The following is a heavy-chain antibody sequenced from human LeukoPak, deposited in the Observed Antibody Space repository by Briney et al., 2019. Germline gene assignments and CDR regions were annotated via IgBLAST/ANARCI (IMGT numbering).Heavy chain of an antibody. Sequence: PGRSLRLSCAASGLTFSNYGMHWVRQAPGKGLEWVALIWYDGSNKYYADSVQGRFIISRDNSKNTLYLQMNSLRAEDTAVYYCAREMGLNIVATLGYWGQGTLVTVSS. CDR1: GLTFSNYG. D-gene: IGHD5-12*01. CDR3: AREMGLNIVATLGY. V-gene: IGHV3-33*01. J-gene: IGHJ4*02. CDR2: IWYDGSNK.